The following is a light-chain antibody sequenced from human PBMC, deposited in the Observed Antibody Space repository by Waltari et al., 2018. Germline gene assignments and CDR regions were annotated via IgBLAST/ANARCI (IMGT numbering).Light chain of an antibody. V-gene: IGLV2-11*01. J-gene: IGLJ2*01. CDR3: YSYAGSHE. CDR2: DVS. CDR1: SSAIGDYDC. Sequence: QSALTQPRSVSGSPGQSVTVSCTGTSSAIGDYDCVSWYQHHPGKAPKLLIYDVSKRPSGVPDRFSACKSGNTASLTISGLQAEDEADYYCYSYAGSHEFGGGTKLTVL.